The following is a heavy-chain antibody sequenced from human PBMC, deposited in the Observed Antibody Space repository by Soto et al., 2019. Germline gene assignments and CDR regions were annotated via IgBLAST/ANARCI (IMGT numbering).Heavy chain of an antibody. V-gene: IGHV3-64*01. CDR1: GFTFSSYA. CDR3: ARGPRIGYSSSSRNYYYYYMDV. CDR2: ISSNGGST. Sequence: GGSLRLSCAASGFTFSSYAMHWVRQAPGKGLEYVSAISSNGGSTYYANSVKGRFTISRDNSKNTLYLQMGSLRAEDMAVYYCARGPRIGYSSSSRNYYYYYMDVWGKGTTVTVSS. J-gene: IGHJ6*03. D-gene: IGHD6-6*01.